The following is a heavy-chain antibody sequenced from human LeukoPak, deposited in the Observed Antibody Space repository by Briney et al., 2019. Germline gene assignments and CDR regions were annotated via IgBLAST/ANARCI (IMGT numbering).Heavy chain of an antibody. D-gene: IGHD3-22*01. V-gene: IGHV4-30-4*01. CDR3: ARVTMIVVVITTAWFDP. Sequence: PSETLSLTCTVSGGSISSGDYYWSWIRPPPGKGLEWIGYIYYSGSTYYNPSLKSRVTISVDTSKNQFSLKLSSVTAADTAVYYCARVTMIVVVITTAWFDPWGQGTLVTVSS. CDR1: GGSISSGDYY. J-gene: IGHJ5*02. CDR2: IYYSGST.